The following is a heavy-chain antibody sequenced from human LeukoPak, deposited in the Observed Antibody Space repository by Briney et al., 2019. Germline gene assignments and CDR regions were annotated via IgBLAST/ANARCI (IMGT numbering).Heavy chain of an antibody. J-gene: IGHJ4*02. CDR2: ISAYNGNT. CDR3: ATTDLGSGSPHY. V-gene: IGHV1-18*01. CDR1: GYTFTSYG. Sequence: GASVKVSCKASGYTFTSYGISWVRQAPGQGLEWMGWISAYNGNTNYAQKLQGRVTMTEDTSTDTAYMELSSLRSEDTAVYYCATTDLGSGSPHYWGQGTLVTVSS. D-gene: IGHD3-10*01.